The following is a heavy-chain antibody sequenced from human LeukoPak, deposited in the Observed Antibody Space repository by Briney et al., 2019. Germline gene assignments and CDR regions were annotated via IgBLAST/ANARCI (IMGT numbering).Heavy chain of an antibody. CDR3: AKSLGGYYFDY. Sequence: GGSLRLSCAASGFTFSSYAMSWVRQAPGKGLEWVSAIIANGGHTYYAASVKGRFTISRDNSKNTLYLQMNSLRAEDTAIYYCAKSLGGYYFDYWGQGTLVTVSS. J-gene: IGHJ4*02. CDR2: IIANGGHT. CDR1: GFTFSSYA. V-gene: IGHV3-23*01. D-gene: IGHD6-25*01.